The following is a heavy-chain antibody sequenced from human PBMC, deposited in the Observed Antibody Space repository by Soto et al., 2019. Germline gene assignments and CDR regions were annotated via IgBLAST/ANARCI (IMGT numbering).Heavy chain of an antibody. D-gene: IGHD6-19*01. CDR3: ASSRKGGWTCDH. Sequence: QVQLQESGPGLVKPSQTLSLTCTVSGDSISSGAYYCSWVRQLPGKGLEWIWYIHSIGSSYYTPSLKSRITISIYTSENQFSLNLNSVTAADTAVYYCASSRKGGWTCDHWGQGTLVTVSS. CDR1: GDSISSGAYY. CDR2: IHSIGSS. J-gene: IGHJ4*02. V-gene: IGHV4-31*03.